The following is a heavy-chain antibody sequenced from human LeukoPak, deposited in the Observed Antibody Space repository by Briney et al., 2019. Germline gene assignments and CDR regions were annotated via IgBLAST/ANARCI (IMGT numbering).Heavy chain of an antibody. CDR2: IYYSGST. Sequence: SETLSLTCTVSGGSISSYYWSWIRQPPGKGLEWIGYIYYSGSTNYNPSLKSRVTISVDTSKNQFSLKLSSVTAADTAVYYCARGGNYGDHSRAYYYYYMDVWGKGTTVTVSS. J-gene: IGHJ6*03. CDR1: GGSISSYY. V-gene: IGHV4-59*01. CDR3: ARGGNYGDHSRAYYYYYMDV. D-gene: IGHD4-17*01.